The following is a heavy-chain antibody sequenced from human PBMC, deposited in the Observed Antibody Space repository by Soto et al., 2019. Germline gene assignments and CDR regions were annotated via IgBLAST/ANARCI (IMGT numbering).Heavy chain of an antibody. V-gene: IGHV5-51*01. Sequence: GESLKISCKGSGYTFTNNWVGWVRQMPGKGLEWMGIIYPGDSDTRYSPSFQGQVTISVDKSIATAYLQWSSLKASDTATHYCARRSEYHYGSGKYYGRGGCGQGTTVAV. CDR2: IYPGDSDT. CDR3: ARRSEYHYGSGKYYGRGG. J-gene: IGHJ6*02. CDR1: GYTFTNNW. D-gene: IGHD3-10*01.